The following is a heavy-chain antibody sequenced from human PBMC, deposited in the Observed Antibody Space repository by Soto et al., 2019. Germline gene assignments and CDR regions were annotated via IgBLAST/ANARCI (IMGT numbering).Heavy chain of an antibody. CDR2: IIPILGIA. CDR1: GGTFSSYT. V-gene: IGHV1-69*02. CDR3: ASGAAEPFYYYYGMDV. J-gene: IGHJ6*02. D-gene: IGHD6-13*01. Sequence: GASVKVSCKASGGTFSSYTISWVRQAPGQGLEWMGRIIPILGIANYAQKFQGRVTITADKSTSTAYMELSSLRSEDTAVYYCASGAAEPFYYYYGMDVWGQGTTVTVSS.